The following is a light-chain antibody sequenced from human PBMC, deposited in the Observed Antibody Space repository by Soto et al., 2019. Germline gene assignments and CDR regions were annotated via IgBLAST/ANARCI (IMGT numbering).Light chain of an antibody. J-gene: IGLJ1*01. CDR2: GGS. Sequence: QSVLTQPDSVSGSPVQSITISCTGTSSDVCFYKLVSWYQHRPGKAPKFILYGGSKLPSGVSNRFAGYKSVNTASLTISGIQAEEEAYYHCSSYAGSSYYVFGTGTKVTVL. CDR3: SSYAGSSYYV. CDR1: SSDVCFYKL. V-gene: IGLV2-23*01.